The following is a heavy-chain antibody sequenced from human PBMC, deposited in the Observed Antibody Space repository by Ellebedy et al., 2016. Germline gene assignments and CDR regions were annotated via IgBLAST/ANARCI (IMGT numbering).Heavy chain of an antibody. Sequence: GGSLRLSCAASGFTFSSYAVNWVRQAPGKGLEWVAVISYDGSNKYYADSVKGRFTISRDNSKNTLYLQMNSLRAEDTAVYYCARDYRMYVWGRDYFYGMDIWGQGTTVTVSS. CDR2: ISYDGSNK. D-gene: IGHD3-16*01. CDR1: GFTFSSYA. V-gene: IGHV3-30-3*01. CDR3: ARDYRMYVWGRDYFYGMDI. J-gene: IGHJ6*02.